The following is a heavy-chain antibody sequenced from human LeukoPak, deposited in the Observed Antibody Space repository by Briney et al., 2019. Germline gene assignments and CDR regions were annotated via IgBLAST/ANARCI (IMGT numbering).Heavy chain of an antibody. CDR3: ASVYKHGMDV. J-gene: IGHJ6*02. Sequence: GASVKVSCKASGYTFTSYDINWVRQATGQGREWMGWMNPDSGNTGYAQKFQGRVTMTRDTSASTAYMELSSLRSEDTAVYYCASVYKHGMDVWGQGTTVTVSS. CDR1: GYTFTSYD. CDR2: MNPDSGNT. V-gene: IGHV1-8*01. D-gene: IGHD5-24*01.